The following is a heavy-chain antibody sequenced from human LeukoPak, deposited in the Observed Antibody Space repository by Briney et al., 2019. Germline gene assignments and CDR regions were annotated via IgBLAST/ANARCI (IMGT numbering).Heavy chain of an antibody. CDR3: ARTNKYSGSSYGMDV. V-gene: IGHV1-46*01. J-gene: IGHJ6*02. CDR1: GYTFTSYY. CDR2: INPSGGST. D-gene: IGHD1-26*01. Sequence: ASVKVSCKASGYTFTSYYMHWVRQAPGQGLDWMGIINPSGGSTSYAQKFQGRVTMTRDTSTSTVYMELSSLRSEDTAVYYCARTNKYSGSSYGMDVWGQGTTVTVSS.